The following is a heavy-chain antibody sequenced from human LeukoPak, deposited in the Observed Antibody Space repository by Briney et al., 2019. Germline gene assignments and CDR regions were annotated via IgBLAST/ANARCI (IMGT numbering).Heavy chain of an antibody. CDR3: ARDLGAGIQLWFRTYGMDV. CDR2: GSEK. Sequence: GSEKYYVDSVRGRFTITRDNTMNSLYLQMSSLRSDDTAVYYCARDLGAGIQLWFRTYGMDVWGQGTTVTVSS. V-gene: IGHV3-7*03. D-gene: IGHD5-18*01. J-gene: IGHJ6*02.